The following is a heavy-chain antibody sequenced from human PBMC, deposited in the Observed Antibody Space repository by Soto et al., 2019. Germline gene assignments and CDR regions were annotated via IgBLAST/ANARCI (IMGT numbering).Heavy chain of an antibody. J-gene: IGHJ3*02. CDR1: GYTVTGYY. CDR2: INPNSGGT. D-gene: IGHD6-13*01. Sequence: ASVKVSCKASGYTVTGYYMHWGRQAPGQGREWMGWINPNSGGTNYAQKFQGRVTMTRDTSISTAYMELSRLRSDDTAVYYCARARSPGYSSSWYFAFDIWGQGKMVTVSS. CDR3: ARARSPGYSSSWYFAFDI. V-gene: IGHV1-2*02.